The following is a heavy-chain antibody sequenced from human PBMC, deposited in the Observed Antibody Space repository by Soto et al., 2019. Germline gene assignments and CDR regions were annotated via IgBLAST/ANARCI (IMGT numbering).Heavy chain of an antibody. V-gene: IGHV4-59*08. CDR3: ARTEYSSGWYSAFDI. CDR2: IYYSGST. CDR1: GGSISSYY. Sequence: QVQLQESGPGLVKPSETLSLTCTVSGGSISSYYWSWIRQPPGKGLEWIGYIYYSGSTNYNPSIKSRVTISVDTSKNQFSRKMSSVTAADTAVYYCARTEYSSGWYSAFDIWGQGTMVTISS. D-gene: IGHD6-19*01. J-gene: IGHJ3*02.